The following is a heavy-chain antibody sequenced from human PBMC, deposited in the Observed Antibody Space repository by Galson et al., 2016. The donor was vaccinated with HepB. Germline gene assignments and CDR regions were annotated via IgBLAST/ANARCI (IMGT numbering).Heavy chain of an antibody. D-gene: IGHD6-6*01. CDR2: ISGSGGTT. CDR1: GFIFTNYG. J-gene: IGHJ2*01. Sequence: SLRLSCAASGFIFTNYGMSWVRRAPGKGLDWVAAISGSGGTTYYADSVKGRFTISRDTSKNTLYLQMNSLRAGDTAVYYCVRGAARPGDWYFDLWGRGTLITVSS. V-gene: IGHV3-23*01. CDR3: VRGAARPGDWYFDL.